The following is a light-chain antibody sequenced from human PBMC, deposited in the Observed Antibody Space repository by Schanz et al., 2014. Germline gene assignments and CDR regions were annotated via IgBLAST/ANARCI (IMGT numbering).Light chain of an antibody. V-gene: IGLV3-21*03. CDR3: AAWDDSLNSWV. CDR1: NIGSKS. CDR2: DDS. Sequence: SYELTQPPSVSVAPGKTARITCGGNNIGSKSVHWYQQKPGQAPVLVVYDDSDRPSGVPARFSGSKSGTSASLAISGLQSEDEADYYCAAWDDSLNSWVFGGGTKLTVL. J-gene: IGLJ3*02.